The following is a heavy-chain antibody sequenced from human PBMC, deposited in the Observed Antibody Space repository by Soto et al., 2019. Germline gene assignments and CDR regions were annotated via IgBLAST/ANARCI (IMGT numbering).Heavy chain of an antibody. CDR2: ISNDGNNK. CDR3: ARRQISPPTRGAASARGGMDV. D-gene: IGHD6-13*01. V-gene: IGHV3-30*03. J-gene: IGHJ6*02. CDR1: GFTFSSYG. Sequence: GGSLRLSCAASGFTFSSYGMHWVRQAPGKGLEWVAVISNDGNNKYYADSVKGRFSISRDNSKNTLYLQMSSLRVEDTAVYYCARRQISPPTRGAASARGGMDVWGQGTTVTVSS.